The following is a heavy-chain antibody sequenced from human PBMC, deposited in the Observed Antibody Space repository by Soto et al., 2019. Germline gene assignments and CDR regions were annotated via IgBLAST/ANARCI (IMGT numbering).Heavy chain of an antibody. V-gene: IGHV3-23*01. D-gene: IGHD4-17*01. CDR2: ISGSGGST. J-gene: IGHJ2*01. CDR3: AKRTVGWYFDL. Sequence: EVQLLESGGGLVQPGGSLRLSCAASGFTFSSYAMNCVRQAPGKGLEWVSVISGSGGSTYYADAVKGRFTISRDTSKNTLYVQMHRLRAEYTAVYYCAKRTVGWYFDLWGRGTLVTVS. CDR1: GFTFSSYA.